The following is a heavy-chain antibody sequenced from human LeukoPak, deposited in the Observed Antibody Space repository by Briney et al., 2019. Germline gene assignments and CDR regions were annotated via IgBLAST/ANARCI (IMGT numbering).Heavy chain of an antibody. CDR1: GFTFSSYE. Sequence: PGGSLRLSCAASGFTFSSYEMNWVRQAPGKGLEWVSYISSSGSTIYYADSVKGRFTISRDNAKDSLYLQMNSLRAEDTAVHYCAREVGYYYDSSGYPYWGQGTLVTVSS. CDR3: AREVGYYYDSSGYPY. CDR2: ISSSGSTI. V-gene: IGHV3-48*03. J-gene: IGHJ4*02. D-gene: IGHD3-22*01.